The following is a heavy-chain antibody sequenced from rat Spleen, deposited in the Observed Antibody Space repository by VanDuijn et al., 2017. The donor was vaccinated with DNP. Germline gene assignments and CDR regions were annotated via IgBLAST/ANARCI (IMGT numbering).Heavy chain of an antibody. V-gene: IGHV5-25*01. J-gene: IGHJ3*01. CDR3: ARQDPLLLTLFAY. Sequence: EVQLVESGGGLVQPGRSLKLSCAASGFTFSNYYMAWVRQAPTKGLELVAYLSTGGGITYYRDSVKGRFTISRDNAKSTLYLQMDSLRSEDTATYYCARQDPLLLTLFAYWGQGTLVTVSS. CDR1: GFTFSNYY. D-gene: IGHD1-1*01. CDR2: LSTGGGIT.